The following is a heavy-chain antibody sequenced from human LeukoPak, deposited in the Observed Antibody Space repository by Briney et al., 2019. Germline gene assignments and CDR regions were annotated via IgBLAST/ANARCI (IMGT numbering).Heavy chain of an antibody. CDR2: IYYSGST. J-gene: IGHJ5*02. D-gene: IGHD3-22*01. V-gene: IGHV4-31*03. CDR1: GGSISSGGYY. CDR3: ARRYYDSSGYGNWFDP. Sequence: SETLSLTCTVSGGSISSGGYYWSWIRQHPGKGLEWIGYIYYSGSTYYNPSLKSRVTISVDTSKNQFSLKLSSVTAADTAVYYCARRYYDSSGYGNWFDPWGQGTLVTVSS.